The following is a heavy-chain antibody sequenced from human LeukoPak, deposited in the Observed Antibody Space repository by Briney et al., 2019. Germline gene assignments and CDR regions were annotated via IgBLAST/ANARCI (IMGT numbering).Heavy chain of an antibody. J-gene: IGHJ6*03. Sequence: SGGSLRLSCAASGFTFSSYGMSWVRQAPGKGLEWVSTITGSGGSTYYADSVKGRFTISRDTSKNTLYLQMNSLRAEDTAVYYCAKSESITRIYDYVWGKLSMIEGYYYYYYMDVWGKGTTVTVSS. CDR1: GFTFSSYG. V-gene: IGHV3-23*01. CDR2: ITGSGGST. D-gene: IGHD3-16*01. CDR3: AKSESITRIYDYVWGKLSMIEGYYYYYYMDV.